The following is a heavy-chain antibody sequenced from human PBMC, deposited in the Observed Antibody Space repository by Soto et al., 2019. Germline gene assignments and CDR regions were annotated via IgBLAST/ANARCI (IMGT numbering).Heavy chain of an antibody. CDR1: GFTFSSYA. V-gene: IGHV3-30-3*01. CDR3: ARVEMATIRAFDY. J-gene: IGHJ4*02. D-gene: IGHD5-12*01. Sequence: GGSLRLSCAASGFTFSSYAMHWVRQAPGKGLEWVAVISYDGSNKYYADSVKGRFTISRDNSKNTLYLQMNSLRAEDTAVYYCARVEMATIRAFDYWGQGTLVTVSS. CDR2: ISYDGSNK.